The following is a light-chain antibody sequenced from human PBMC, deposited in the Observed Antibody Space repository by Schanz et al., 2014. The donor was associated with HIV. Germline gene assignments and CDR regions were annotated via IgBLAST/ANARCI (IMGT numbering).Light chain of an antibody. CDR3: QQYGSSPRT. V-gene: IGKV3-20*01. Sequence: EIVLTQSPGTLSLSPGERATLSCRASRSVGNFFAWYQQKPGQAPTLLIYAASSRASGIPDRFSGSGSGADFTLTISRLEPEDFAVYYCQQYGSSPRTFGQGAKVEI. J-gene: IGKJ1*01. CDR2: AAS. CDR1: RSVGNF.